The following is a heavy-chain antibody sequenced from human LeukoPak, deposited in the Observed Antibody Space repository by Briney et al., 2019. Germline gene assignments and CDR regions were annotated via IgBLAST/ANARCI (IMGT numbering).Heavy chain of an antibody. CDR1: GYTFTGYY. J-gene: IGHJ5*02. D-gene: IGHD3-3*01. CDR3: ARDLHTIFGVTNWFDP. Sequence: GASVKVSCKASGYTFTGYYMHWVRQAPGQGLEWMGWINPNSGGTNYAQKFQGRVTMTRDTSISIAYMELSRLRSDDTAVYYCARDLHTIFGVTNWFDPWGQGTLVTVSS. CDR2: INPNSGGT. V-gene: IGHV1-2*02.